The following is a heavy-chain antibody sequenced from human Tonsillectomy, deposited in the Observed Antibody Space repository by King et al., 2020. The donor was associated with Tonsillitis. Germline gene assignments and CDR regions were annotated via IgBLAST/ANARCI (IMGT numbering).Heavy chain of an antibody. Sequence: QLQESGPGLVKPSETLSLTYTVSGGSISSSDYYWGWIRQPPGKGLEWIGSMYYSGSTYYNPSLKSRVTISVDTSKNQFSLKLSSVTAADTAVFYCARKEPGSASCSSTTCYDWFDPWGQGTLVTVSS. CDR1: GGSISSSDYY. J-gene: IGHJ5*02. CDR2: MYYSGST. CDR3: ARKEPGSASCSSTTCYDWFDP. D-gene: IGHD2-2*01. V-gene: IGHV4-39*01.